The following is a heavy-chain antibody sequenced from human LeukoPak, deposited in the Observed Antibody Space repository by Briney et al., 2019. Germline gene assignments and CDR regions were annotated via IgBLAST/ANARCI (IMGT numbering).Heavy chain of an antibody. CDR3: ARRYYYDSSGYYPNWFDP. J-gene: IGHJ5*02. D-gene: IGHD3-22*01. CDR2: INHSGST. V-gene: IGHV4-39*07. CDR1: GGSISSSSYY. Sequence: SETLSLTCTVSGGSISSSSYYWSWIRQPPGKGLEWIGEINHSGSTNYNPSLKSRVTISVDTSKNQFSLKLSSVTAADTAVYYCARRYYYDSSGYYPNWFDPWGQGTLVTVSS.